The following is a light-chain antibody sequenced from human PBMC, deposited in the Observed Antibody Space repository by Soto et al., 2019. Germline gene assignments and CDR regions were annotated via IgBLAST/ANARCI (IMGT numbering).Light chain of an antibody. CDR3: QQYGSSPL. CDR2: AAS. Sequence: EIVLTQSPGTLSLSPGERATLSCRASQSVNSNYLAWYQQKPRQTPRLLIYAASSRATGIPDRFSGSGSGTDFTLTISRLEPEDFAVYYCQQYGSSPLFGPGTKVDIK. V-gene: IGKV3-20*01. CDR1: QSVNSNY. J-gene: IGKJ3*01.